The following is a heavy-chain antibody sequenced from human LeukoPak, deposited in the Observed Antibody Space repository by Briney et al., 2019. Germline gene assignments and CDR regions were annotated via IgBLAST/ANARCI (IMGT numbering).Heavy chain of an antibody. CDR2: IYTSGST. J-gene: IGHJ4*02. CDR3: ARGRVVAAPYYFDY. CDR1: GGSISSYY. Sequence: SETLSLTCTVSGGSISSYYWSWIRQPAGKGLEWIGRIYTSGSTNYNPSLKSRVTMSVDTSKNQFSLKLSSVTAADTAVYYCARGRVVAAPYYFDYWGQGTLVTVSS. D-gene: IGHD2-15*01. V-gene: IGHV4-4*07.